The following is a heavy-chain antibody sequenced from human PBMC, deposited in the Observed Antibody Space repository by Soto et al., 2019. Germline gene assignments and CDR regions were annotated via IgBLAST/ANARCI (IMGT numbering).Heavy chain of an antibody. CDR2: ISNIGDRS. J-gene: IGHJ5*02. D-gene: IGHD1-26*01. CDR1: GFTFNNFA. V-gene: IGHV3-23*01. Sequence: WGSLRLSCAASGFTFNNFAIHWVRQSPWKWLEWVSAISNIGDRSYSADSVRGRLTISRDNPKNTLYLEMSGLRVEDTAKYYCAKSPNRLWELPLDAWGQGTLVTSPQ. CDR3: AKSPNRLWELPLDA.